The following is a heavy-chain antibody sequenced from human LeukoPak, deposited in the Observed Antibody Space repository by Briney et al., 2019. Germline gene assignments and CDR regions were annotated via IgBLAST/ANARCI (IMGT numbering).Heavy chain of an antibody. Sequence: GASVEVSCKASGYTVTSYYMHWVRQAPGQGLEWMGIINPSGGSTSYAQKFQGRVTMTRDTSTSTVYMELSSLRSEDTAVYYCARDYYDSSGYYYDHQRFDYWGQGTLVTVSS. D-gene: IGHD3-22*01. V-gene: IGHV1-46*01. CDR3: ARDYYDSSGYYYDHQRFDY. CDR1: GYTVTSYY. CDR2: INPSGGST. J-gene: IGHJ4*02.